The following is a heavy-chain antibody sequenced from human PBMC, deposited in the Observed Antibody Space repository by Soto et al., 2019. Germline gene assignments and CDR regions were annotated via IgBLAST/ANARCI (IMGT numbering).Heavy chain of an antibody. CDR2: ISAYNGNT. CDR3: AREGYCSGGSCKNYYYYYMDV. CDR1: GYTFTSYG. V-gene: IGHV1-18*01. J-gene: IGHJ6*03. D-gene: IGHD2-15*01. Sequence: ASVKVSCKASGYTFTSYGISWVRQAPGQGLEWMGWISAYNGNTNYAQKLQGRVTMTTDTSASTAYMELRSLRSDDTAVYYCAREGYCSGGSCKNYYYYYMDVWGKGTTVIVSS.